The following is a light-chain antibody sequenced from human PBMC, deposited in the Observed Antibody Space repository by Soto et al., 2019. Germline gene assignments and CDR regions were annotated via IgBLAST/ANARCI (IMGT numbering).Light chain of an antibody. CDR3: QQSYTSPFT. CDR1: QSINKY. CDR2: AAS. J-gene: IGKJ4*01. V-gene: IGKV1-39*01. Sequence: DIQMTQSPSSLSAYIGDRVTITCRASQSINKYLNWYQHKPGQAPKLLIYAASSLQSEVPSRFSGSGSGTDFTLTISSLQPEDFASYYCQQSYTSPFTFGGGTKMEIK.